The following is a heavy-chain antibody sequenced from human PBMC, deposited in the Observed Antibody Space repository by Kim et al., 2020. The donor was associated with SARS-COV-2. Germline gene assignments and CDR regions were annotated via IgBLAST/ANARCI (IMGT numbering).Heavy chain of an antibody. CDR2: INADRSVI. J-gene: IGHJ4*02. D-gene: IGHD1-26*01. V-gene: IGHV3-74*01. CDR3: ARGSGSYGLDS. Sequence: GGSLRLSCAASGFTFSDHWMHWVRQAPGKGPVWVSRINADRSVIEYAASVKGRFTISRDNAKSTLDLQMNSLRPEDTAVYYCARGSGSYGLDSWGQGILVAVSS. CDR1: GFTFSDHW.